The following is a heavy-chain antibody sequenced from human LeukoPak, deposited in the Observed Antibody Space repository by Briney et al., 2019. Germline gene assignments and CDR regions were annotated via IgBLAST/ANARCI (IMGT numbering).Heavy chain of an antibody. Sequence: SETLSLTCTVSGYSISSGYYWGWIRQPPGKGLEWIGSIYHSGSTYYNPSLKSRVTISVDTSKNQFSLKLSSVTAADTAVYYCARASTVTSNYFDYWGQGTLVTVSS. D-gene: IGHD4-17*01. J-gene: IGHJ4*02. V-gene: IGHV4-38-2*02. CDR1: GYSISSGYY. CDR2: IYHSGST. CDR3: ARASTVTSNYFDY.